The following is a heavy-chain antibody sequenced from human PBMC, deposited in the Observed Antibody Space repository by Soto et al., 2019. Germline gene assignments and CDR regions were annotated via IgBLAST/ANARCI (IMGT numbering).Heavy chain of an antibody. CDR2: ISGGGSRT. V-gene: IGHV3-23*01. CDR3: AKVSLGALTFTDYYYYGLDV. D-gene: IGHD1-26*01. CDR1: GFNFDNYA. Sequence: DVHLLESGGGLVQPGGSQSLACAASGFNFDNYAMSWVRQAPGKGLEWVSGISGGGSRTYYADSVKGRFTISRDNSQNTLYLQMNSLSVEDTAVYYCAKVSLGALTFTDYYYYGLDVWGQGTTVTVSS. J-gene: IGHJ6*02.